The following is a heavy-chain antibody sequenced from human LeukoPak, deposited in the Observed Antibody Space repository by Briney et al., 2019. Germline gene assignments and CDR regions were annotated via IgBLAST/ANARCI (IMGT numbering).Heavy chain of an antibody. V-gene: IGHV3-30*18. J-gene: IGHJ6*03. CDR1: GFTFSSYW. CDR3: AKRETVTTGYYYYYYYMDV. D-gene: IGHD4-11*01. Sequence: GGSLRLSCAASGFTFSSYWMSWVRQAPGKGLEWVAVISYHGSNKYYADSVKGRFTISRDNSKNTLYLQMNSLRAEDTAVYYCAKRETVTTGYYYYYYYMDVWGKGTTVTVSS. CDR2: ISYHGSNK.